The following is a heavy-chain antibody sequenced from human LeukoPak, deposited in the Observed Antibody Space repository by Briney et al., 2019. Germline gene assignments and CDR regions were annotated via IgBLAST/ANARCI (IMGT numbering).Heavy chain of an antibody. J-gene: IGHJ4*02. D-gene: IGHD2-2*01. V-gene: IGHV1-2*02. Sequence: ASVKVSCKASGYTFTAYYMHWVRQAPGQGLEWMGWINPNSGGTSFGQKFQGRVTMTRDTSISTAYMELSSLRSDDTAVYHCARYQLLSKSFDYWGQGTLVTVSS. CDR3: ARYQLLSKSFDY. CDR1: GYTFTAYY. CDR2: INPNSGGT.